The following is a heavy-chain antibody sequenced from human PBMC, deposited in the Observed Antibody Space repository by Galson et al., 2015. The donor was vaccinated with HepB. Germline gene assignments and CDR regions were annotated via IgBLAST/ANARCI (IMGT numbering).Heavy chain of an antibody. CDR2: ISCYNDNT. J-gene: IGHJ4*02. V-gene: IGHV1-18*01. D-gene: IGHD3-22*01. Sequence: SVKVSCKASGYTFTSYVISWVRQAPGQGLEWMGWISCYNDNTNYAQKFQGRVTMTTDTSTSTAYMELRSLRSDDTAVYYCARGAKGYYHDRGSYYWGQGTLVTVSS. CDR1: GYTFTSYV. CDR3: ARGAKGYYHDRGSYY.